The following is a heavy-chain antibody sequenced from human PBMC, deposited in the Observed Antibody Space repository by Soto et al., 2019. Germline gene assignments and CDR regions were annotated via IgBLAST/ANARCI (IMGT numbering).Heavy chain of an antibody. D-gene: IGHD4-17*01. CDR3: AKGHTVTVYYYMDV. CDR1: GFTFSSHG. V-gene: IGHV3-33*03. Sequence: GGSLRLSCAASGFTFSSHGMHWVRQAPGKGLEWVAVIWYDGSNKYYADSVKGRFTISRDNAKNTLYLQMNSLRAEDTALYFCAKGHTVTVYYYMDVWGKGTRVTVSS. J-gene: IGHJ6*03. CDR2: IWYDGSNK.